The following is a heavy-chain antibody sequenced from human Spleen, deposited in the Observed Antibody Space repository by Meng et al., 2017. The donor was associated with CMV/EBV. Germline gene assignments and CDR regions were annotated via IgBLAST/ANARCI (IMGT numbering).Heavy chain of an antibody. Sequence: GGSLRLSCAASGFTFSNYGMHWLRQAPGKGLESVAFIWADGSDYRFGGMAEGRFVVSRDNSKNSVFLQMHSLRVEVTAVYYCVAHEVGPRTGVRMIWGQGTLVTVSS. CDR2: IWADGSDY. D-gene: IGHD3-10*01. V-gene: IGHV3-33*02. CDR1: GFTFSNYG. CDR3: VAHEVGPRTGVRMI. J-gene: IGHJ4*02.